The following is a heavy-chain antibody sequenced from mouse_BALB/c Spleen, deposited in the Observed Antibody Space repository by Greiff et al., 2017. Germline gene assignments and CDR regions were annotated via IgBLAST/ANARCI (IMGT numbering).Heavy chain of an antibody. CDR2: ILPGSGST. CDR1: GYTFSSYW. J-gene: IGHJ4*01. Sequence: QVQLQQSGAELMKPGASVKISCKATGYTFSSYWIEWVKQRPGHGLEWIGEILPGSGSTNYNEKFKGKATFTADTSSNTAYKQLSSLTSEDSADYNCARRGNAYYYAMDYWGQGTSGTVSS. V-gene: IGHV1-9*01. CDR3: ARRGNAYYYAMDY.